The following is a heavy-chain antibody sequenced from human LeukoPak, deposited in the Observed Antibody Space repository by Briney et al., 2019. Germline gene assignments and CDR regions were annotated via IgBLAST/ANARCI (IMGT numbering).Heavy chain of an antibody. Sequence: GGSLRLSCAGSEFTFSSYSMHWVRQAPGKGLEWVSSISGRSDDIYYADSVQGRFTISRDNSKNSLYLQMKSLRAEDTALYYCARRGYHDYSGFDYWSQGTLVTVSS. J-gene: IGHJ4*02. D-gene: IGHD1-26*01. CDR3: ARRGYHDYSGFDY. CDR1: EFTFSSYS. V-gene: IGHV3-21*01. CDR2: ISGRSDDI.